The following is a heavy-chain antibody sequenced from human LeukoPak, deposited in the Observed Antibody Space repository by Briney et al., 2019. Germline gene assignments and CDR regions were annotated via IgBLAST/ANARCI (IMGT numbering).Heavy chain of an antibody. D-gene: IGHD6-13*01. J-gene: IGHJ4*02. V-gene: IGHV4-4*07. CDR3: ARDRYSSSWIV. CDR2: IYSSGNT. Sequence: PSETLSLTCTVSGDSISNHYWNWIRQPAGKGLEWIGRIYSSGNTNYKSSLESRVTMSIDTSKNQVSLKLTSVTAADTAVYYCARDRYSSSWIVWGQGTLVTVSS. CDR1: GDSISNHY.